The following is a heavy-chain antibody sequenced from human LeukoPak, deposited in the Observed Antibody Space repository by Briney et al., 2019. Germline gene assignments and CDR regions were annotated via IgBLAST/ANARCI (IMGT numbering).Heavy chain of an antibody. CDR2: IYYSGST. CDR1: GGSISSGGYY. J-gene: IGHJ5*02. Sequence: SETLSLTCTVSGGSISSGGYYWSWTRQHPGKGLEWIGYIYYSGSTHYNPSLKSRVTISVDTSKNQFSLKLSSVTAADTAVYYCARDRPLVSWFDPWGQGTLVTVSS. CDR3: ARDRPLVSWFDP. V-gene: IGHV4-31*03. D-gene: IGHD6-6*01.